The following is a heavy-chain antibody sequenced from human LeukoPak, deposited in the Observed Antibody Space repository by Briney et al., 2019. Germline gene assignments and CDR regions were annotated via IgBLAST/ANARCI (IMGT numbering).Heavy chain of an antibody. CDR1: GFTFSNYA. J-gene: IGHJ6*03. Sequence: WGSLRLSCAASGFTFSNYAMHWVRQAPGKGLEWVAFIRYDGSNKYYADSVKGRFTISRDNSKNTLYLQMNSLRAEDTAVYYCAKDATTSFYYYMDVWGKGTTVTISS. CDR3: AKDATTSFYYYMDV. V-gene: IGHV3-30*02. CDR2: IRYDGSNK. D-gene: IGHD5-24*01.